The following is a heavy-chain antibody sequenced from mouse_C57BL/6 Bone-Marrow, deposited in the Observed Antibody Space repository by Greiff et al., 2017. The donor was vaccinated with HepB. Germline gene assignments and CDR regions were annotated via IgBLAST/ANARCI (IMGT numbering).Heavy chain of an antibody. Sequence: EVQLVESGPELVKPGASVKISCKASGYSFTGYYMNWVKQSPEKSLEWIGEINPSTGGTTYNQKFKAKATLTVDKSSSTAYMQLKSLTSEDSAVYYCARSPTVRGYYAMDYWGQGTSVTVSS. CDR1: GYSFTGYY. J-gene: IGHJ4*01. D-gene: IGHD1-1*01. V-gene: IGHV1-42*01. CDR3: ARSPTVRGYYAMDY. CDR2: INPSTGGT.